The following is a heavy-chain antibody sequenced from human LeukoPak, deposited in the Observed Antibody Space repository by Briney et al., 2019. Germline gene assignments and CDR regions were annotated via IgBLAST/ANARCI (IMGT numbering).Heavy chain of an antibody. V-gene: IGHV4-39*01. CDR3: ARGKVAVAATDDAFEI. D-gene: IGHD6-19*01. CDR2: IYYGENT. CDR1: GGSISSGPYY. J-gene: IGHJ3*02. Sequence: SETLSLTCTVSGGSISSGPYYWGWIRQPPGKGLEWIGNIYYGENTYYNPSLKSRVTISIDTSKNQFYLKLSSLTAADTAVYYCARGKVAVAATDDAFEIWGQGTMVTVSS.